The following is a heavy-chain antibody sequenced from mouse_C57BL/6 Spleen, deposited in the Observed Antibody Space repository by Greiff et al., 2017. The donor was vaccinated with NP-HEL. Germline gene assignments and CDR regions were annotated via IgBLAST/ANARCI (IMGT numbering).Heavy chain of an antibody. CDR2: IDPSDSYT. Sequence: QVQLQQSGAELVMPGASVKLSCKASGYTFTSYWMHWVKQRPGQGLEWIGEIDPSDSYTNYNQKFKGKSTLTVDKSSSTAYMQLSSLTSEDSAVYYCARVTTRYFDVWGTGTTVTVSS. V-gene: IGHV1-69*01. CDR1: GYTFTSYW. CDR3: ARVTTRYFDV. J-gene: IGHJ1*03.